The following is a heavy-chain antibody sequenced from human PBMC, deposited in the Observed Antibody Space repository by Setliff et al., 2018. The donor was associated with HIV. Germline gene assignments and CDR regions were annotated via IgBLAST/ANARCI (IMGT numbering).Heavy chain of an antibody. CDR2: IKHDGSEK. CDR3: ARGRITIFGGTYYFDY. D-gene: IGHD3-3*01. CDR1: GFTFNDYY. V-gene: IGHV3-7*03. J-gene: IGHJ4*02. Sequence: LRLSCAASGFTFNDYYMSWVRQAPGKGLEWVANIKHDGSEKFCVDSVKGRFTISRDNAKNSLYLQMNSLRAEDMALYYCARGRITIFGGTYYFDYWGQGTLVTVSS.